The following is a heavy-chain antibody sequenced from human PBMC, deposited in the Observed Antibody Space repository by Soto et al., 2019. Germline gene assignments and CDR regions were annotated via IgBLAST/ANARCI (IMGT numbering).Heavy chain of an antibody. D-gene: IGHD2-8*02. CDR1: GGTLTNYN. J-gene: IGHJ4*02. CDR3: ARGXSGWHPLEFFDX. V-gene: IGHV1-69*01. Sequence: QVQLVQSGAEVKKPGSSGKVSCKTSGGTLTNYNFHWVRQAPGQGLEWLGGVTPTYGSSNXXXXXQXXXXXXXXXXXXXXXXXXXXXXSXXTXXXYCARGXSGWHPLEFFDXWGQ. CDR2: VTPTYGSS.